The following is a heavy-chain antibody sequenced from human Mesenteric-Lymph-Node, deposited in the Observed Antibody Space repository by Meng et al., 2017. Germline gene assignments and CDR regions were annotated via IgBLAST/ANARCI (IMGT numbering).Heavy chain of an antibody. CDR2: TYYRSKYYN. CDR1: GDSVSSNSAA. V-gene: IGHV6-1*01. J-gene: IGHJ4*02. CDR3: ARDWGDVRGGFDF. Sequence: QVHLKQPGPALVTPPQTLSLTCAISGDSVSSNSAAWNWIRQSPSRGLEWLGMTYYRSKYYNDYALSVKSRITINPDTSKNQFSLQLNSVTPEDTAIYYCARDWGDVRGGFDFWGQGTLVTVSS. D-gene: IGHD3-10*02.